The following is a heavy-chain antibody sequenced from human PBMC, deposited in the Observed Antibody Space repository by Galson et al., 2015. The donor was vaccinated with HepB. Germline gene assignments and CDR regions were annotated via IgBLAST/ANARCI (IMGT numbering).Heavy chain of an antibody. CDR1: GSSISSSSYY. D-gene: IGHD1-26*01. CDR3: ARHVVGATDY. Sequence: TMSLTCTSSGSSISSSSYYWGWIRQPPGKGLEWIGSIYYSGNTYYNPSLKSRVTISVDKSTNQLSLKMSSVTAADTAVYYCARHVVGATDYWGQGTLVTVSS. J-gene: IGHJ4*02. V-gene: IGHV4-39*01. CDR2: IYYSGNT.